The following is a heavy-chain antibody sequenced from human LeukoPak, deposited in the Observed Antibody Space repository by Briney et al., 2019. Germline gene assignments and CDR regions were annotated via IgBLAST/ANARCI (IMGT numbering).Heavy chain of an antibody. CDR2: ISYDGSNK. Sequence: PGGSLRLSCAASGFTFSSYAMHWVRQAPGKGLEWVAVISYDGSNKYYADSVKGRLTISRDNSKNTLYLQMNSLRAEDTAVYYCARANIPLAAAGNLGYWGQGTLVTVSS. J-gene: IGHJ4*02. V-gene: IGHV3-30*04. CDR1: GFTFSSYA. CDR3: ARANIPLAAAGNLGY. D-gene: IGHD6-13*01.